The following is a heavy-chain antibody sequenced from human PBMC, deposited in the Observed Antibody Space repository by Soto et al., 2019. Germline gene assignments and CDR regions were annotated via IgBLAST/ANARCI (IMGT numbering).Heavy chain of an antibody. CDR1: GGSLTKYY. CDR2: ISTSGNV. V-gene: IGHV4-4*07. J-gene: IGHJ4*02. D-gene: IGHD1-1*01. CDR3: AKDHSAPTERCLQIGGVFYFDS. Sequence: PSETLSLTCNLSGGSLTKYYWSSIRQPAGKGLEWIGRISTSGNVVSKASLRSRLTMSVDTSKNQFSLRLPSVTAADTAVYYCAKDHSAPTERCLQIGGVFYFDSWGQGTLLAVSA.